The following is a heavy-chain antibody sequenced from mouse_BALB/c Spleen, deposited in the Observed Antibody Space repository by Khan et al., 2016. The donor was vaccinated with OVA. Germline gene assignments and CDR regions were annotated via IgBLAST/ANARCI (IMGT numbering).Heavy chain of an antibody. J-gene: IGHJ2*01. CDR1: VLHINDTS. CDR2: LDPPHGHT. CDR3: ARMARK. Sequence: EVELVESVAELLQSGATFKLSFPASVLHINDTSLPFQKPLPAPGLALIGRLDPPHGHTKYDPKFQGKATITADTSSNTAYLQLSSLTSEDTAVYYCARMARKWGQGTTRTVSS. V-gene: IGHV14-3*02.